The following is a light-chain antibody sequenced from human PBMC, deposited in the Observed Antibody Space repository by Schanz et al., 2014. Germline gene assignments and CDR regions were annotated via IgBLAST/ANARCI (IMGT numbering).Light chain of an antibody. CDR2: TSD. CDR3: STWDDILNGQGV. J-gene: IGLJ3*02. Sequence: QSVLTQPPSASGTPGQRVTISCSGSSSNIGSNPVNWYQQLPRAAPTLLIYTSDQRPSGVPDRFSGSKSGTSASLAISGLQSDDEADYYCSTWDDILNGQGVFGGGTKLTVL. V-gene: IGLV1-44*01. CDR1: SSNIGSNP.